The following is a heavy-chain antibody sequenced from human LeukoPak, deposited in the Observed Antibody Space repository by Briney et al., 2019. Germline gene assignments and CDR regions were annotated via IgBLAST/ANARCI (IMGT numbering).Heavy chain of an antibody. CDR1: GGSISSYY. CDR3: ARVSGIAVAGIPHHPADFDY. D-gene: IGHD6-19*01. J-gene: IGHJ4*02. CDR2: IYYSGST. Sequence: PSETLSLTCTVSGGSISSYYWSWIRQPPGKGLEWIGYIYYSGSTNYNPSLKSRVTISVDTSKNQFSLKLSSVTAADTAVYYCARVSGIAVAGIPHHPADFDYWGQGTLVTVSS. V-gene: IGHV4-59*01.